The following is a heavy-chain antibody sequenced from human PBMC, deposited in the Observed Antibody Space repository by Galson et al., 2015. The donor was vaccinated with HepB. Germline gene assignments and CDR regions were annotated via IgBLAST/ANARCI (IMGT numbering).Heavy chain of an antibody. CDR2: IWYDGSNK. Sequence: SLRLSCAASGFTFSSYGMHWVRQAPGKGLEWVAVIWYDGSNKYYADSVKGRFTISRDNSKNTLYLQMNSLRAEDTAVYYCARDAVAGTTYYYYMDVWGKGTTVTVSS. V-gene: IGHV3-33*01. CDR3: ARDAVAGTTYYYYMDV. J-gene: IGHJ6*03. CDR1: GFTFSSYG. D-gene: IGHD6-19*01.